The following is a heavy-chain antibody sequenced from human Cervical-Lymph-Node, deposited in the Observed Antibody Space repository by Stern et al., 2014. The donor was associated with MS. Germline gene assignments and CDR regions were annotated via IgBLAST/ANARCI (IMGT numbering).Heavy chain of an antibody. V-gene: IGHV6-1*01. CDR1: GDSVSSNSAA. CDR3: ARERPVSGSYEDWYDP. CDR2: KYYRSKWYS. D-gene: IGHD3-3*01. J-gene: IGHJ5*02. Sequence: QVQLQQSGPGLVKPSQTLSLTCAISGDSVSSNSAAWSWVRQSPSRGLEWLGRKYYRSKWYSDYAESVKSRMTINTDTSKNQFSLHLNSVTPEDTALYYCARERPVSGSYEDWYDPWGQGILVTVSS.